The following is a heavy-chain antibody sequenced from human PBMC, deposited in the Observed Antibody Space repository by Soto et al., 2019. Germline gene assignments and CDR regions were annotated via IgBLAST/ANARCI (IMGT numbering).Heavy chain of an antibody. D-gene: IGHD2-21*02. Sequence: VQLVQSGAEVKKPGASEKVSCKASGYTFTSYAMHWVRQAPGQRLEWMGWINAGNGNTKYSQKFQGRVTITRDTSASTAYMELSSLRSEDTAVYYCARSIVVVTALDYWGQGTLVTVSS. CDR1: GYTFTSYA. CDR2: INAGNGNT. CDR3: ARSIVVVTALDY. V-gene: IGHV1-3*01. J-gene: IGHJ4*02.